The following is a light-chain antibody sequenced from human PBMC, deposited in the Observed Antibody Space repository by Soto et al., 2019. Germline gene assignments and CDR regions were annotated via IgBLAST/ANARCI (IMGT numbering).Light chain of an antibody. Sequence: EIVLTQSPGTLSLSPGEPATLFCRASQNVDSTYLAWYQQKPGLPPTLLIYATSTRAAGIPDRFSGSGSGTDFTLTIDRLELEDFAVYYCQQYDFSPPLYTFGQGTKLEI. CDR1: QNVDSTY. CDR2: ATS. V-gene: IGKV3-20*01. J-gene: IGKJ2*01. CDR3: QQYDFSPPLYT.